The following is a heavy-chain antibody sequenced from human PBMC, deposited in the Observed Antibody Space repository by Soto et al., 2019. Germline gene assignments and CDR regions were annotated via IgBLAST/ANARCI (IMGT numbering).Heavy chain of an antibody. CDR3: ARATFERRPDAKARIWYFYR. J-gene: IGHJ2*01. D-gene: IGHD2-8*01. Sequence: GPSVKVSWKASGGTFSSYAISCVRQDPGQGLEWMGGIIPIFGTANYAQKFQGRVTITADESTSTAYMELSSLRSEETAVYYCARATFERRPDAKARIWYFYRCGRGTLVTVSS. CDR1: GGTFSSYA. V-gene: IGHV1-69*13. CDR2: IIPIFGTA.